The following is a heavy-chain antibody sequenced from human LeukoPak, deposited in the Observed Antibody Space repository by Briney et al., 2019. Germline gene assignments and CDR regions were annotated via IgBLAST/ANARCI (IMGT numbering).Heavy chain of an antibody. D-gene: IGHD6-6*01. CDR2: ISDSGGNT. CDR1: GFTFNSYA. Sequence: GGSLRLSCAASGFTFNSYAMSWVRQAPRERLQWVSGISDSGGNTYYADSVRGRFTISRDNSKNTLYLQMNSLRAEDTAVYYCARHRSSWLIDYWGQGTLVTVSS. CDR3: ARHRSSWLIDY. J-gene: IGHJ4*02. V-gene: IGHV3-23*01.